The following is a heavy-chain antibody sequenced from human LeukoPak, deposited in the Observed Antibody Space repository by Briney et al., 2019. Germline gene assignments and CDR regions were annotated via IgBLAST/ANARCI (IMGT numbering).Heavy chain of an antibody. V-gene: IGHV3-64*04. CDR3: ARGGFRLIDY. CDR2: ISSSGGRT. J-gene: IGHJ4*02. Sequence: GGSLRLSCSASGFXFSSYAIHWVRQAPGKGLEYVSAISSSGGRTYYADSVKGRFTISRDNAKNSLYLQMNSLRAEDTAVYFCARGGFRLIDYWGQGTLVTVSS. CDR1: GFXFSSYA.